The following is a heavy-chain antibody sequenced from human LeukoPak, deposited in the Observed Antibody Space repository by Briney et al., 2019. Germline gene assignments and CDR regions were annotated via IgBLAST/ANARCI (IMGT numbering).Heavy chain of an antibody. D-gene: IGHD3-22*01. CDR2: MSGSGGST. Sequence: PGGSLRLSCAASGFTFSSYAMSWVRQAPGKGLEWVSAMSGSGGSTYYADSVKGRFTISRDNSKNTLYLQMNSLRAEDTAVYYCAKGLYYYDSSGYYLTGGPFDYWGQGTLVTVS. CDR3: AKGLYYYDSSGYYLTGGPFDY. CDR1: GFTFSSYA. V-gene: IGHV3-23*01. J-gene: IGHJ4*02.